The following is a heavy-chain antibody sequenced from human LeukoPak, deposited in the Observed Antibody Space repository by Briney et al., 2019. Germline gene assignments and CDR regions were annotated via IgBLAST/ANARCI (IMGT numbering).Heavy chain of an antibody. Sequence: GGSLRLSCAASGFAFSSYDMHWVRQAPGKGLEWVAVISYDGSDKYYVDSVKGRFTISRDNSKNTLYLQMNSLKAEDTAVYYCTGQRELGDYPNWGQGTLVTVSS. CDR3: TGQRELGDYPN. V-gene: IGHV3-30*03. D-gene: IGHD4-17*01. J-gene: IGHJ4*02. CDR1: GFAFSSYD. CDR2: ISYDGSDK.